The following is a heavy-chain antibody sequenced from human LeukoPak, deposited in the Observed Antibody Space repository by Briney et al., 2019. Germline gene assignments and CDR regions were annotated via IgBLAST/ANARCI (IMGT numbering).Heavy chain of an antibody. CDR1: GFTFSSYA. V-gene: IGHV3-48*04. D-gene: IGHD3-22*01. Sequence: PGGSLRLSCAASGFTFSSYAMNWVRQAPGKGLEWVSYISSSGSTIYYADSVKGRFTISRDNAKNSLYLQMNSLRAEDTAVYYCARERVWRRNYYDSSGYSDYWGQGTLVTVSS. CDR3: ARERVWRRNYYDSSGYSDY. CDR2: ISSSGSTI. J-gene: IGHJ4*02.